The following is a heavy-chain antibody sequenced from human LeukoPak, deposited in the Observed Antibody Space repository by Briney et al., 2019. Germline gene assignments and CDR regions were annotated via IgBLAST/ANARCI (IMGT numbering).Heavy chain of an antibody. V-gene: IGHV1-2*02. CDR3: ARADSVPAGDYHYWYMDV. Sequence: GASVKVSCKASGFTLTDYIHWVRQDPRQGLQWMGWIKPNSGDTDYAQKFQGRVTMTRDTSISTVYVELSSLRSDDTAVYYCARADSVPAGDYHYWYMDVWGKGTTVTVSS. J-gene: IGHJ6*03. CDR2: IKPNSGDT. D-gene: IGHD2-2*01. CDR1: GFTLTDY.